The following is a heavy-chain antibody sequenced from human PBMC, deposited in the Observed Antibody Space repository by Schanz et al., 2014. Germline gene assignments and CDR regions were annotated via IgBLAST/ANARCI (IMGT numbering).Heavy chain of an antibody. V-gene: IGHV3-21*01. CDR3: ARDLISSGWYG. CDR2: ITYSGGST. J-gene: IGHJ4*02. Sequence: EVQLVESGGGLVKPGGSLRLSCAASGFTFNNFNMNWVRQAPGKGLEWVSITYSGGSTYYADSVKGRFTISRDNAKNSLYLQMNSLRAEDTAVYYCARDLISSGWYGWGQGTLVTVSS. D-gene: IGHD6-19*01. CDR1: GFTFNNFN.